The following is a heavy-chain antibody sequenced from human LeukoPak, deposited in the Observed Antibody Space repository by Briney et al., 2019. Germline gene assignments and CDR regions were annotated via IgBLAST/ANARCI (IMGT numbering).Heavy chain of an antibody. CDR3: ARDKRTVTGFMDV. V-gene: IGHV3-30*03. CDR2: ISYDGSNK. J-gene: IGHJ6*02. D-gene: IGHD4-17*01. Sequence: PGGSLRLSCAASGFTFSSYGMHWVRQAPGKGLEWVAVISYDGSNKYYADSVKGRFTISRDNSKNTLYLQMNSLRAEDTAVYYCARDKRTVTGFMDVWGQGTTVTVSS. CDR1: GFTFSSYG.